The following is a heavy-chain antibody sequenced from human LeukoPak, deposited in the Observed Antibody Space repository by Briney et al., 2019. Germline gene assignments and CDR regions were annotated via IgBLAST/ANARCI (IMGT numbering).Heavy chain of an antibody. Sequence: SETLSLTCTVSGGSISSYYWSWIRQPAGKGLEWIGRIYTSGSTNYNPSLKSRVTMSVDTSKNQFSLKLSSVTAADTAVYYCARDVDTAMVTSSYYYYYYMDVWGKGTTVTVS. CDR2: IYTSGST. CDR1: GGSISSYY. J-gene: IGHJ6*03. V-gene: IGHV4-4*07. CDR3: ARDVDTAMVTSSYYYYYYMDV. D-gene: IGHD5-18*01.